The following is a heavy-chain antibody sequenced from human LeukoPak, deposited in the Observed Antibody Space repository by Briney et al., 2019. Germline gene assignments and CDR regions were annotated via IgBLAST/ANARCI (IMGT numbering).Heavy chain of an antibody. Sequence: SETLSLTCTVSGASINSSYWSWIRQPPGKGLEWIGYISYRGNTNYNPSLKSRVTMSVDTSKNQFSLRLTSLTAADTAVFYCARVQFDSSGFYSYVDHWGQGALVTVSS. V-gene: IGHV4-59*01. J-gene: IGHJ4*02. CDR2: ISYRGNT. CDR3: ARVQFDSSGFYSYVDH. D-gene: IGHD3-22*01. CDR1: GASINSSY.